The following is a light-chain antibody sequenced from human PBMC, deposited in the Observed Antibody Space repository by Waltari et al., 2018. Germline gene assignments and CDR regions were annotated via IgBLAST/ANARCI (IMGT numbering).Light chain of an antibody. V-gene: IGKV4-1*01. Sequence: DIVMTQSPDSLAVSLGERATINCKSSQSVLYSSNNKNFLGWYQQKPGTPPKLLIYWASTRESGVPDRFSGSGSGTDFTLTISSLQAEDVAVYYCQQYYSTPFTFGPGTKVDIK. J-gene: IGKJ3*01. CDR1: QSVLYSSNNKNF. CDR3: QQYYSTPFT. CDR2: WAS.